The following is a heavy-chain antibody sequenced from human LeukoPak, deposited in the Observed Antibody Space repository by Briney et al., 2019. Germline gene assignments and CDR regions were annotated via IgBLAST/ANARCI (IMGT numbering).Heavy chain of an antibody. Sequence: GGSLRLSCAASGFTVSSNYMSWVRQAPGKGLEWVSIIYSGGSTYYADSVKGRFTISRDNSKNTLYLQMNSLRAEDTAVYYCAREGWFGELFAYYYYYMDVWGKGTTVTVSS. V-gene: IGHV3-66*01. J-gene: IGHJ6*03. CDR2: IYSGGST. D-gene: IGHD3-10*01. CDR3: AREGWFGELFAYYYYYMDV. CDR1: GFTVSSNY.